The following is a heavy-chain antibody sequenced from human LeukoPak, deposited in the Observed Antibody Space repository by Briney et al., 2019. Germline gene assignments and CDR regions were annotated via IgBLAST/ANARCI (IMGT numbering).Heavy chain of an antibody. J-gene: IGHJ4*02. D-gene: IGHD5-18*01. CDR3: AGIFGYSYGKVDY. CDR1: GGSIRSSYYY. V-gene: IGHV4-39*01. CDR2: IYDSGST. Sequence: PSETLSLTCTVSGGSIRSSYYYWGWIRQPPGKGLEWIGSIYDSGSTYYNPSLKSRVTISVDTSKNQFSLKLNSVTAADTAVYYCAGIFGYSYGKVDYWGQGTLVTVSS.